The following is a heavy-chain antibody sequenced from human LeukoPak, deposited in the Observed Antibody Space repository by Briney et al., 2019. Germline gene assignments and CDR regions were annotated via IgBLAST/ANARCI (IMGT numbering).Heavy chain of an antibody. V-gene: IGHV1-3*01. J-gene: IGHJ1*01. CDR2: INAGNGNT. D-gene: IGHD3-22*01. CDR1: GYTFTSYA. Sequence: GASVKVSCKASGYTFTSYAMHWVRQAPGQRLEWMGWINAGNGNTKYSQKFQGRVTMTEDTSTDTAYMELSSLRSEDTAVYYCANINYDSSGYYLSKYFQHWGQGTLVTVSS. CDR3: ANINYDSSGYYLSKYFQH.